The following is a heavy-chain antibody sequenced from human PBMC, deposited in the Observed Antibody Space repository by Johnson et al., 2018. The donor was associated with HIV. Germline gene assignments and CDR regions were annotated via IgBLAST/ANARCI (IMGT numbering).Heavy chain of an antibody. CDR1: GFTFRHYA. Sequence: VQLVESGGGLAQPGGSLRLSCAASGFTFRHYAMSWVRQAPGKGLEWVSAISGSGGSSYYADSVKGRFTISRDNSKNTLYLQMNSLRAEDTAVYYCAKDRTSAQSAFDIWGQGTMVTVSS. CDR3: AKDRTSAQSAFDI. V-gene: IGHV3-23*04. J-gene: IGHJ3*02. CDR2: ISGSGGSS. D-gene: IGHD1-1*01.